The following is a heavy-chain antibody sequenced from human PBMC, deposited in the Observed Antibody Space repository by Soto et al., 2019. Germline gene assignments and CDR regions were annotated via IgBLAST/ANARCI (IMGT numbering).Heavy chain of an antibody. V-gene: IGHV3-23*01. Sequence: LRLSCAASGFSFSSHAMSWVRQAPGKGLEWVSGMSGSGDGTHYADSVKGRFTVSRDNSKSTLYLQMISLRADDTAVYYCVKGAYYSDATGYSPDYWGQGTRVTVSS. CDR3: VKGAYYSDATGYSPDY. J-gene: IGHJ4*02. D-gene: IGHD3-9*01. CDR2: MSGSGDGT. CDR1: GFSFSSHA.